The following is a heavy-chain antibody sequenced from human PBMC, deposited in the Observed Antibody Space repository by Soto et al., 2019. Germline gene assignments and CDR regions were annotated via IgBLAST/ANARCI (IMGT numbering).Heavy chain of an antibody. V-gene: IGHV3-33*01. D-gene: IGHD2-15*01. Sequence: GGSLRLSCAAYGFSISGYGMHWVRQAPGKGLESVAFIWSDGSNKYYVDSVKGRFTISRDTFKHTLDLQMNSLTAEDTAVYYCARDCSFFAFDVWGQGTVVTVS. CDR2: IWSDGSNK. J-gene: IGHJ3*01. CDR1: GFSISGYG. CDR3: ARDCSFFAFDV.